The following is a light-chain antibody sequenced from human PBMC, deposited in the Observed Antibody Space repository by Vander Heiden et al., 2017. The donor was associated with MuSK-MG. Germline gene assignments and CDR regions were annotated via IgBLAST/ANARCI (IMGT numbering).Light chain of an antibody. CDR3: MQSGQRPYT. CDR2: KVS. J-gene: IGKJ2*01. V-gene: IGKV2-30*02. CDR1: QSLVHTNGDTF. Sequence: DVVMTQSPLSLPVTLGQPASIPCRSSQSLVHTNGDTFLTWFQQRPGQSPRRLIYKVSNRGSGVPDRFSGSGSGTDFTLHISRVEAEDVGVYYCMQSGQRPYTFGQGTKLEI.